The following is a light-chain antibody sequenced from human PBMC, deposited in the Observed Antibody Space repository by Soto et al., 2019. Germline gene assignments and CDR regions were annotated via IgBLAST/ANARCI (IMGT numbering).Light chain of an antibody. J-gene: IGKJ4*01. V-gene: IGKV3-20*01. CDR1: QSVSSN. CDR3: QQYGSSPLT. Sequence: EMVLTQSPATLSVSPGERATLSCRASQSVSSNLAWYQQKPGQAPRLLIYGASSRATGIPDRFSGSGSGTDFTLTISRLEPEDFAVYYCQQYGSSPLTFGGGTKVDNK. CDR2: GAS.